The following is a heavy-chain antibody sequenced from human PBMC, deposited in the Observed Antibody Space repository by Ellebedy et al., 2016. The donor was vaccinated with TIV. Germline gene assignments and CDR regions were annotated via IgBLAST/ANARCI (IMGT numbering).Heavy chain of an antibody. D-gene: IGHD6-19*01. CDR2: INGYSGNT. J-gene: IGHJ5*01. CDR1: GFTFTRYG. CDR3: ARGSGPNWLDP. V-gene: IGHV1-18*04. Sequence: AASVKVSCKASGFTFTRYGINWVRQAPGQGLEWMGWINGYSGNTDYAQKFQGRVTMTTDTGTNTGYMELTSLTSDETAVYYCARGSGPNWLDPWGQGTLVTVSS.